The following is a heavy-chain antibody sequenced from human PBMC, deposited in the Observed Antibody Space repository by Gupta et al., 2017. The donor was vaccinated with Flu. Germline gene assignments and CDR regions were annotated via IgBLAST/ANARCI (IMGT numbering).Heavy chain of an antibody. CDR3: ARDRYTYNWNDVYFDY. V-gene: IGHV3-30-3*01. CDR1: A. D-gene: IGHD1-1*01. J-gene: IGHJ4*02. Sequence: AMHWVRQAPGKGLEWVAVISYDGSNKYYADSVKGRFTISRDNSKNTLYLQMNSLRAEDTAVYYCARDRYTYNWNDVYFDYWGQGTLVTVSS. CDR2: ISYDGSNK.